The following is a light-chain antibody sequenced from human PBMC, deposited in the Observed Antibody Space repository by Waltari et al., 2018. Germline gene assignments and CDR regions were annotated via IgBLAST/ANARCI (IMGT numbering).Light chain of an antibody. CDR2: DAS. J-gene: IGKJ3*01. V-gene: IGKV3-11*01. CDR3: QRYNSYPIT. Sequence: EIVLTQSPATLSLSPGQGATLSCRASQSVNTKLAWYQQKPGQAPRLLIYDASNRATGIPGRFSGRGSGTDFTLTISSLEPEDFAVYYCQRYNSYPITFGPGTKVDI. CDR1: QSVNTK.